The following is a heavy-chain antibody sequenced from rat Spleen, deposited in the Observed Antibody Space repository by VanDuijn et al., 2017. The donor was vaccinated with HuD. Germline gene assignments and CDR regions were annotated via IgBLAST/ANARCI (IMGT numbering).Heavy chain of an antibody. CDR3: ARHRWDVMDA. V-gene: IGHV5-25*01. CDR1: GFTFSSFP. J-gene: IGHJ4*01. Sequence: EVQLVESGGALVQPGRSLKLSCAASGFTFSSFPMAWVRQAPKKGLEWVASINSGGGGTYYPDSVKGRFTVSRDNAKSTLYLQMDSLRSEDTATYYCARHRWDVMDAWGQGASVTVSS. CDR2: INSGGGGT. D-gene: IGHD1-5*01.